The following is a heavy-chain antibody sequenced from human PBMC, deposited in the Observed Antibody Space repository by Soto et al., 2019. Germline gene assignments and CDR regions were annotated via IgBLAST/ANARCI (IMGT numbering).Heavy chain of an antibody. CDR2: IWYDGSNK. CDR1: GFTFSSYG. J-gene: IGHJ5*02. D-gene: IGHD4-4*01. Sequence: PGGSLRLSCAASGFTFSSYGMHWVRQAPGKGLNWVAVIWYDGSNKYYADSVKGRFTISRDNSKISLYLQMNSLRAEDTAVYYCARESGALTVTRYNWFDPWGQGTLVTVSS. V-gene: IGHV3-33*01. CDR3: ARESGALTVTRYNWFDP.